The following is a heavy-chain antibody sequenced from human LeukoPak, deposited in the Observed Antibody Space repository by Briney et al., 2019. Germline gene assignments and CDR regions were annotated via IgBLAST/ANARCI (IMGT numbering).Heavy chain of an antibody. J-gene: IGHJ4*02. CDR3: AKARTRGYSYGSFDY. D-gene: IGHD5-18*01. Sequence: GGSLRLSCAASGFTFNYYAMHWVRQAPGKGLEWATFIRYDGSNKYYADSVKGRFTISRDNSKNTLYLQMNSLRAEDTAVYYCAKARTRGYSYGSFDYWGQGTLVTVSS. V-gene: IGHV3-30*02. CDR1: GFTFNYYA. CDR2: IRYDGSNK.